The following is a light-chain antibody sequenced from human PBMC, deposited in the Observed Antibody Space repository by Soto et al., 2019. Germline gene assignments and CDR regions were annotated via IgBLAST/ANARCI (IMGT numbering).Light chain of an antibody. V-gene: IGLV2-8*01. J-gene: IGLJ2*01. Sequence: QSVLTQPPSASGSPGQSVTISCTGTNTDIGGHKYVSWYQHHPGKAPKLLIYEVSERPSGVPDRFSGSKSANAASLTVSGLQADDEAMYYSSSYTGTNNFVLFGGGTKLTVL. CDR2: EVS. CDR3: SSYTGTNNFVL. CDR1: NTDIGGHKY.